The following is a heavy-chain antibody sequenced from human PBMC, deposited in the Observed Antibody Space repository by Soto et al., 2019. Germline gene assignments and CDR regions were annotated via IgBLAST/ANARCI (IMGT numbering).Heavy chain of an antibody. V-gene: IGHV3-30-3*01. D-gene: IGHD5-18*01. CDR2: ISYDGSNK. Sequence: PVGSLRLSCAASGFTVSSYAMHWVRQAPGKGLEWVAVISYDGSNKYYADSVKGRFTISRDNSKNTLYLQMNSLRAEDTAVYYCARESSASYGMDVWGQGTTVTVS. J-gene: IGHJ6*02. CDR3: ARESSASYGMDV. CDR1: GFTVSSYA.